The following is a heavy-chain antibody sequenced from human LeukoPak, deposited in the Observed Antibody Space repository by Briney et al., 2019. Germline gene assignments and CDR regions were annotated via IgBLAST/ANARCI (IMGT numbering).Heavy chain of an antibody. V-gene: IGHV1-2*02. Sequence: GSVKVSCKASGYTFTGYYMHWVRQAPGQGLEWMGWINPNSGGTNYAQKFQGRVTMTRDTSISTAYMELSRLRSDDTAVYYCARNGYCSSTSCYSSFDYGGQGPLVTVSS. CDR2: INPNSGGT. J-gene: IGHJ4*02. CDR3: ARNGYCSSTSCYSSFDY. CDR1: GYTFTGYY. D-gene: IGHD2-2*03.